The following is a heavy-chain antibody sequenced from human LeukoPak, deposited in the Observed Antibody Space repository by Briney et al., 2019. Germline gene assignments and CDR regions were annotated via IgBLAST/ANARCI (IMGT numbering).Heavy chain of an antibody. Sequence: SGGSLRLSCAASGFTFSSYGMHWVRQAPGKGLEWVAVIWYGGSNKYYADSVKGRFTISRDNSKNTLYLQMNSLRAEDTAVYYCAKGGSSSWYREDWFDPWGQGTLVTVSS. CDR1: GFTFSSYG. CDR3: AKGGSSSWYREDWFDP. J-gene: IGHJ5*02. CDR2: IWYGGSNK. V-gene: IGHV3-30*02. D-gene: IGHD6-13*01.